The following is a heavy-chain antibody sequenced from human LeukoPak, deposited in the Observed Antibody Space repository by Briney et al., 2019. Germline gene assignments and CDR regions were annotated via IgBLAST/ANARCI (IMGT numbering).Heavy chain of an antibody. Sequence: ETSVKVSCKASGFTFTSSSIQWIRQARGQRLEWIGWIVGDSTDTYYAQRFQERVTIARDMSTSTAYLELSSLRSEDTAVYYCAADPDTTMAFDCWGRGTLVIVSS. V-gene: IGHV1-58*02. D-gene: IGHD5-18*01. CDR3: AADPDTTMAFDC. CDR1: GFTFTSSS. CDR2: IVGDSTDT. J-gene: IGHJ4*02.